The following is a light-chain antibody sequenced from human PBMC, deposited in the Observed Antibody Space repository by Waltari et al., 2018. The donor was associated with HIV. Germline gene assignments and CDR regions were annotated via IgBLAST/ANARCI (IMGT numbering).Light chain of an antibody. CDR1: SSDVGGYNF. Sequence: QSALTQPPSASGSPGQSVTISCTGTSSDVGGYNFVSWYQQHPGKAPKFIIYEVNKRPSGGPSSFSGSKSGNTASLTGSGLQAEDEADYYCSSYGGSDNRVVFGGGTKLTVL. CDR3: SSYGGSDNRVV. V-gene: IGLV2-8*01. J-gene: IGLJ2*01. CDR2: EVN.